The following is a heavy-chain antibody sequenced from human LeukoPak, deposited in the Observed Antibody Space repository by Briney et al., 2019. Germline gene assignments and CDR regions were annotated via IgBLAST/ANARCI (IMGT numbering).Heavy chain of an antibody. CDR3: ARSSSWYKNYYYMDV. V-gene: IGHV4-4*07. CDR1: GGSISSYY. CDR2: IYTSGST. J-gene: IGHJ6*03. D-gene: IGHD6-13*01. Sequence: SETLSLTCTVSGGSISSYYWSWTRQPAGKGLEWIGRIYTSGSTNYNPSLKSRVTMSVDTSKNQFSLKLSSVTAADTAVYYCARSSSWYKNYYYMDVWGKGTTVTVSS.